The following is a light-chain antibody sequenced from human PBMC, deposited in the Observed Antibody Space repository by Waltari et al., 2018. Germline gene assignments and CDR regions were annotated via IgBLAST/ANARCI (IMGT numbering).Light chain of an antibody. J-gene: IGKJ1*01. V-gene: IGKV1-39*01. CDR2: AAS. CDR3: QQSYTTRWT. CDR1: QNIDNY. Sequence: DIQMTQSPSSLSASVGDRVTITCRASQNIDNYLNWYQQKPGKAPNLLIYAASSLQSGVTSRFSGSGSGTHFTLTINSLQPEDFATYYCQQSYTTRWTFGQGTKVEIK.